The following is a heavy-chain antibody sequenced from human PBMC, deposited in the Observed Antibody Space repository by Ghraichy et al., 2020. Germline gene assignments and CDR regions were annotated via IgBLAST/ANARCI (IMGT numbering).Heavy chain of an antibody. Sequence: GGSLRLSCAASGFTFSSYWMSWVRQAPGKGLEWVANIKQDGSEKYYVDSVKGRFTISRDNAKNSLYLQMNSLRAEDTAVYYCARDRLLLWFGGPEFDYWGQGTLVTVSS. CDR2: IKQDGSEK. D-gene: IGHD3-10*01. J-gene: IGHJ4*02. CDR3: ARDRLLLWFGGPEFDY. CDR1: GFTFSSYW. V-gene: IGHV3-7*01.